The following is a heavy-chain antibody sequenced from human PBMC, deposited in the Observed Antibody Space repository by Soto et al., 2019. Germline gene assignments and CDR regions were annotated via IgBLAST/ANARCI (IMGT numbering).Heavy chain of an antibody. CDR1: GGSFSGYS. CDR2: INHSGTT. D-gene: IGHD3-3*01. CDR3: ARARFDSWSHIYYGLDV. Sequence: PXGTLSLTCAVYGGSFSGYSWTWLRQPPGKGLEWIGEINHSGTTDYNPALKSRVTMSADTSKNQFSLRMTSVTAADTAVYYCARARFDSWSHIYYGLDVWGQGTTVTVSS. V-gene: IGHV4-34*01. J-gene: IGHJ6*02.